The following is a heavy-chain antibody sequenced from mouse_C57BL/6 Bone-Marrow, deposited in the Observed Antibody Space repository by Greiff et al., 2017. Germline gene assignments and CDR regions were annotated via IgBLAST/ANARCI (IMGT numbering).Heavy chain of an antibody. V-gene: IGHV1-64*01. CDR2: IHPNSGST. CDR1: GYTFTSYW. D-gene: IGHD1-1*01. Sequence: QVQLQQPGAELVKPGASVKLSCKASGYTFTSYWMHWVKQRPGQGLEWIGMIHPNSGSTNYTEKFKSKATLTVDKSSSTAYMQLSSLTSEDSAVYYCGRYYYGSSYYAMDYWGQGTSVTVSS. J-gene: IGHJ4*01. CDR3: GRYYYGSSYYAMDY.